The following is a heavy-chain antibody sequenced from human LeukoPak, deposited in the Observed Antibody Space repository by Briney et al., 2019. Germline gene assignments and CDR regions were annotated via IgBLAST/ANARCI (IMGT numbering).Heavy chain of an antibody. V-gene: IGHV3-48*04. Sequence: PGGSLRLSCAASEFTFSSYSMSWVRQAPGKGLEWVSYISSTASSIYYADSVKGRFTISRDNAKNSLYLQMNSLRAEDMAVYYCARDVTYHGGDWFDPWGQGTLVTVSS. CDR2: ISSTASSI. J-gene: IGHJ5*02. CDR1: EFTFSSYS. D-gene: IGHD4-23*01. CDR3: ARDVTYHGGDWFDP.